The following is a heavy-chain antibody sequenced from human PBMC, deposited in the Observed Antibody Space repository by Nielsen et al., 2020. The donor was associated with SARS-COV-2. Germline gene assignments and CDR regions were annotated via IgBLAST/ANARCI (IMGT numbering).Heavy chain of an antibody. CDR2: ISSSSSYI. V-gene: IGHV3-21*01. CDR3: ARDRFGIAARPGGYGMDV. Sequence: GGSLRLSCAASGFTFSSYSMNWVRQAPGKGLEWVSSISSSSSYIYYADSVKGRFTISRDNAKNSLYLPMNSLRAEDTAVYYCARDRFGIAARPGGYGMDVWGQGTTVTVSS. D-gene: IGHD6-6*01. CDR1: GFTFSSYS. J-gene: IGHJ6*02.